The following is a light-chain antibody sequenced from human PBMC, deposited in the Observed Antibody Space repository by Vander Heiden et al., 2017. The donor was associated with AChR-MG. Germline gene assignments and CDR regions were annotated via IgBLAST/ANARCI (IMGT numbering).Light chain of an antibody. Sequence: QSVLTQPPSASGTPGQRVTISCSGGSSNIGSNTVNWYQQLPGTAPKLLIYGINRRPSGVPDRFSGSKSGTSASLAISGLQSEDEADYYWATWKDGLNGPVFGGGTKRTVL. J-gene: IGLJ2*01. CDR3: ATWKDGLNGPV. CDR1: SSNIGSNT. CDR2: GIN. V-gene: IGLV1-44*01.